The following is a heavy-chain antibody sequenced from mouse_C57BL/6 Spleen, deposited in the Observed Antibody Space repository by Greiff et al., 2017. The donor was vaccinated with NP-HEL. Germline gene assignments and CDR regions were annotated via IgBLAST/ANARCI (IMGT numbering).Heavy chain of an antibody. D-gene: IGHD3-3*01. CDR1: GYTFTSYW. CDR3: ARGGTYFVY. V-gene: IGHV1-69*01. Sequence: VQLQQPGAELVMPGASVKLSCKASGYTFTSYWMHWVKQRPGQGLEWIGEIDPSDSYTKYNQKFKGKSTLTVDKSSSTAYMRRSSLTSEDSAVYYCARGGTYFVYWSQGTTLTVSS. CDR2: IDPSDSYT. J-gene: IGHJ2*01.